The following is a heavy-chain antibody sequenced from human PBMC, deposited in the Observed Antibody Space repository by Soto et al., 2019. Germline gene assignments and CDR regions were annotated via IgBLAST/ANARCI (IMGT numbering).Heavy chain of an antibody. CDR3: ARGPYSGSPIYY. Sequence: GGSLRLSCAASGFTFSGYGMHWVRQAPGKGLEWVAGIYYDGSNKYYTDSVKGRFTISRDNSKNTLFLQMNSLRVEDTAVYYCARGPYSGSPIYYWGQGTLVTVSS. CDR1: GFTFSGYG. D-gene: IGHD1-26*01. CDR2: IYYDGSNK. J-gene: IGHJ4*02. V-gene: IGHV3-33*01.